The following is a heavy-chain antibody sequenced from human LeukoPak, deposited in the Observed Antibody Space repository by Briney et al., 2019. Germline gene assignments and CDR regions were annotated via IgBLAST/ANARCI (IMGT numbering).Heavy chain of an antibody. V-gene: IGHV3-48*01. CDR2: ISSSSSTI. CDR3: AREPETYYYDSSGYYKPGFDY. J-gene: IGHJ4*02. Sequence: GGSLRLSCAASGFTFSSYSMNWVRQAPGKGPEWVSYISSSSSTIYYADSVKGRFTISRGNAKNSLYLQMNSLGAEDTAVYYCAREPETYYYDSSGYYKPGFDYWGQGTLVTVSS. CDR1: GFTFSSYS. D-gene: IGHD3-22*01.